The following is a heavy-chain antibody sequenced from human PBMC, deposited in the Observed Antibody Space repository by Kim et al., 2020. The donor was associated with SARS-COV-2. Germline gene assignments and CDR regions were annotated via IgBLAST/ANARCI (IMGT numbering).Heavy chain of an antibody. CDR2: ISYDGSNK. J-gene: IGHJ4*02. CDR3: AGESLYGSGKIDY. CDR1: GFTFSSYG. Sequence: LSLTCAASGFTFSSYGMHWVRLAPGKGLEWVAVISYDGSNKYYADSVKGRFTISRDNSKNTLYLQMNSLRAEDTAVYYCAGESLYGSGKIDYWGQGTLVTVSS. V-gene: IGHV3-33*05. D-gene: IGHD3-10*01.